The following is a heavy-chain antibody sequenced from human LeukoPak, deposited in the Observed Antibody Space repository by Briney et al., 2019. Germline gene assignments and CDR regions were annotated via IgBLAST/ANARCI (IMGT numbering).Heavy chain of an antibody. Sequence: GASVKVSCKASGYTFTSYGISWVRQAPGQGLEWMGWISAYNGNTNYAQKFQSRVTITADKSTSTAYMELSSLRSEDTAVYYCARGNYYDSSGRKDAFDIWGQGTMVTVSS. V-gene: IGHV1-18*01. D-gene: IGHD3-22*01. J-gene: IGHJ3*02. CDR2: ISAYNGNT. CDR3: ARGNYYDSSGRKDAFDI. CDR1: GYTFTSYG.